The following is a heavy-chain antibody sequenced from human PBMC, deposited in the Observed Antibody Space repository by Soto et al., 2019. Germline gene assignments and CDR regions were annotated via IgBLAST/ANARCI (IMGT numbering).Heavy chain of an antibody. CDR3: AAVLWHSSSSREDY. CDR1: GFTFTSSA. Sequence: ASVKVSCKASGFTFTSSAVQWVRQARGQRLEWIGWIVVGSGKTNYAQKFQERVTITRDMSTSTAYMELSSLRSEDTAGYYCAAVLWHSSSSREDYWGQGTLVTVSS. CDR2: IVVGSGKT. J-gene: IGHJ4*02. D-gene: IGHD6-6*01. V-gene: IGHV1-58*01.